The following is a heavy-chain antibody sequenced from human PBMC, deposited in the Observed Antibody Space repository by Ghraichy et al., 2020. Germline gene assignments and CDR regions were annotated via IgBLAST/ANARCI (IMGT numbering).Heavy chain of an antibody. CDR3: ARTAYSGYDYDDY. V-gene: IGHV3-66*01. D-gene: IGHD5-12*01. CDR2: IYSGGST. CDR1: GFTVSSNY. J-gene: IGHJ4*02. Sequence: GGSLRLSCAASGFTVSSNYMSWVRQAPGKGLEWVSVIYSGGSTYYADSVKGRFTISRDNSKNTLYLQMNSLRAEDTAVYYCARTAYSGYDYDDYWGQGTLVTVSS.